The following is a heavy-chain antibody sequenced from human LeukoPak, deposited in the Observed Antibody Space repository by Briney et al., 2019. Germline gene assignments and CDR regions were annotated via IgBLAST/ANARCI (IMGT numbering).Heavy chain of an antibody. D-gene: IGHD3-10*01. CDR1: GGSFSGYY. CDR2: INHSGST. Sequence: KPSETLSLTCAVYGGSFSGYYWSWIRQPPGKGLEWIEEINHSGSTNYNPSLKSRVTISVDTSKNQFSLKLSSVTAADTAVYYCAKRDPPLGWFGGSYDYWGQGTLVTVSS. CDR3: AKRDPPLGWFGGSYDY. V-gene: IGHV4-34*01. J-gene: IGHJ4*02.